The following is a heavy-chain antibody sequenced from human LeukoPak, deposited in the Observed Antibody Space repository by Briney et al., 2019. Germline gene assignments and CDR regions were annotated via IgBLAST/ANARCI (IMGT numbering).Heavy chain of an antibody. CDR3: ARDYLYAFDY. Sequence: GGSLRLSCAASGFSFSSYSMNWVRQAPGKGLEWVSYISGSGNAKHYTDSVRGRFTISRDNAKNALYLQMNSLRAEDTAVYFCARDYLYAFDYWGQGTLVTVSS. CDR2: ISGSGNAK. D-gene: IGHD2-2*01. V-gene: IGHV3-48*01. CDR1: GFSFSSYS. J-gene: IGHJ4*02.